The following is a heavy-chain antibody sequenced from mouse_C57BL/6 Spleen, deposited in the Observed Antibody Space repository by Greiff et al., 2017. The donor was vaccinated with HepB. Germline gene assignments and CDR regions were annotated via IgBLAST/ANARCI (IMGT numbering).Heavy chain of an antibody. D-gene: IGHD2-4*01. Sequence: VKLQESGAELVRPGASVTLSCKASGYTFTDYEMHWVKQTPVHGLEWIGAIDPETGGTAYNQKFKGKAILTADKSSSTAYMELRSLTSEDSAVYYCTRRIYYDYDYAMDYWGQGTSVTVSS. V-gene: IGHV1-15*01. CDR2: IDPETGGT. J-gene: IGHJ4*01. CDR1: GYTFTDYE. CDR3: TRRIYYDYDYAMDY.